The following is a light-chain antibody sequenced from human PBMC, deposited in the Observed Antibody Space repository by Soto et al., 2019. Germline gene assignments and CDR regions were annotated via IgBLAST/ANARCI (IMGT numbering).Light chain of an antibody. J-gene: IGLJ2*01. CDR1: SSDVGGYNY. CDR3: SSYTSSGAV. V-gene: IGLV2-14*01. Sequence: QSALTQPASVSGSPGQSITISCTGTSSDVGGYNYVSWYQQHPGKAPKLMIYEVSNRPSGVSNRFSGSKSGNTASLTISGLQAEDEADYYCSSYTSSGAVFGGGTKVTVL. CDR2: EVS.